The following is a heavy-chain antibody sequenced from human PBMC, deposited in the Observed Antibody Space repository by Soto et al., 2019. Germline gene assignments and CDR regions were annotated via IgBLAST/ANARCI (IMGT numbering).Heavy chain of an antibody. CDR2: IRRKANSYTT. CDR3: TTVLHYYDSSGYAA. D-gene: IGHD3-22*01. J-gene: IGHJ5*02. Sequence: GGSLRLSCAASGFTFSNHCMDWVRQAPGKGLEWVGRIRRKANSYTTEYAASVKGRFTISRDDSKNTLYLQMNSLKTEDTAVYYCTTVLHYYDSSGYAAWGQGTLVTVSS. CDR1: GFTFSNHC. V-gene: IGHV3-72*01.